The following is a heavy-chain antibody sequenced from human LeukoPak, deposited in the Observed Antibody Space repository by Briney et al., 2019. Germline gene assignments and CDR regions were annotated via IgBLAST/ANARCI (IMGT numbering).Heavy chain of an antibody. Sequence: ASVKVSCKASGYTFTSYGISWVRQAPGQGLERMGWISAYNGNTNYAQKLQGRVTMTTDTSTSTAYMELRSLRSDDTAVYYCARGGYDILTGYHPFDYWGQGTLVTVSS. V-gene: IGHV1-18*04. CDR2: ISAYNGNT. J-gene: IGHJ4*02. CDR3: ARGGYDILTGYHPFDY. D-gene: IGHD3-9*01. CDR1: GYTFTSYG.